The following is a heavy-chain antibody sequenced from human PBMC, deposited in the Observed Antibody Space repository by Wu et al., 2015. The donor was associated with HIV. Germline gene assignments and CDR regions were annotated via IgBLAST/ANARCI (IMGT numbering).Heavy chain of an antibody. CDR2: IIPLFDTA. Sequence: QAQLMQSGGEVKKPGSSVKVSCKASGGTFSSFAISWVRQAPGQGLEWVGGIIPLFDTANSAQKFQGRVTITADDSTSTAYMELSSLRSEDTGMYYCARVYSSTWYDAFDMWGQGTMVTVSS. CDR3: ARVYSSTWYDAFDM. J-gene: IGHJ3*02. D-gene: IGHD6-13*01. CDR1: GGTFSSFA. V-gene: IGHV1-69*12.